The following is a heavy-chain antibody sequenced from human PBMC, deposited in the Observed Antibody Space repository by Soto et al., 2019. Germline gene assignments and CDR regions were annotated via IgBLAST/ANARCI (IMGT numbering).Heavy chain of an antibody. V-gene: IGHV4-30-2*03. CDR1: GGSISSGGYS. CDR2: IYYSGST. D-gene: IGHD3-3*02. CDR3: ASPKIAFYNWFDP. Sequence: SETLSLTCAVSGGSISSGGYSWNWIRQPPGKGLEWIGYIYYSGSTHYNPSLKSRVTISVDTPKNQFSLKLSSVTAADTAVYYCASPKIAFYNWFDPWGQGTLVTVSS. J-gene: IGHJ5*02.